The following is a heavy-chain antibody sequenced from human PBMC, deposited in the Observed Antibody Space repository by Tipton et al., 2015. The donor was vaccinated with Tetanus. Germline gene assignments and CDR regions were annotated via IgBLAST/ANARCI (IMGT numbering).Heavy chain of an antibody. Sequence: SLRLSCAASGFTFSSYAMSWARQAPGKGLEWVATIISTGTYIHYADSAQGRFAVSRDNSKNTLYLQMNRLRVDDTAIYYCVRVDYPARQWLMDSGGQGTLVTVSS. J-gene: IGHJ4*02. CDR2: IISTGTYI. D-gene: IGHD6-19*01. CDR1: GFTFSSYA. CDR3: VRVDYPARQWLMDS. V-gene: IGHV3-23*01.